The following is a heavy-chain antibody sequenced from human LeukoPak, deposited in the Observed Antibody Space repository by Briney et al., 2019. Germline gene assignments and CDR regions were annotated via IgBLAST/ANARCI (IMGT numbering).Heavy chain of an antibody. CDR1: GFTFNYFG. CDR2: ISSDSRTV. Sequence: GGSLRLSCIVSGFTFNYFGMNWVRQAPGKGLEWVSYISSDSRTVDYADSVKGRFTISRDNSKNTLYLQMNSLRTEDTALYYCVKDWGSYFASGSSYFDYWGQGILVTVSS. CDR3: VKDWGSYFASGSSYFDY. V-gene: IGHV3-48*01. J-gene: IGHJ4*02. D-gene: IGHD3-16*01.